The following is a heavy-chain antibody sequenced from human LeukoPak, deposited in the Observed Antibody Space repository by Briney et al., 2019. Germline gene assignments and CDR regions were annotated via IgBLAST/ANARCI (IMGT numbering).Heavy chain of an antibody. CDR2: IYSGGTT. V-gene: IGHV3-66*01. CDR3: ARVSTLGWSSSLTGFDC. CDR1: GFTVSSNY. J-gene: IGHJ4*02. D-gene: IGHD6-13*01. Sequence: PGGSLRLSCAASGFTVSSNYMSWVRQAPGKGLEWVSVIYSGGTTFYADSVRGRFTISRDSSKNTLFLQMNSLRAEDTAVYYCARVSTLGWSSSLTGFDCWGQGTLVTVSS.